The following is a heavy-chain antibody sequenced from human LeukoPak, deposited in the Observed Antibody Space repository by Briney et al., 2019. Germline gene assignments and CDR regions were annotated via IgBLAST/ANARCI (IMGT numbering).Heavy chain of an antibody. CDR1: GFTFSSYG. J-gene: IGHJ5*02. D-gene: IGHD2-2*01. CDR3: AKAPWDIVVVPAGGIDNWFDP. CDR2: INGSGGST. Sequence: PGGSLRLSCAASGFTFSSYGMSWVRQAPGKGLEWVSAINGSGGSTYYADSVKGRFTISRDNSKNTLYLQMNSLRAEDTAVYYCAKAPWDIVVVPAGGIDNWFDPWGQGTLVTVSS. V-gene: IGHV3-23*01.